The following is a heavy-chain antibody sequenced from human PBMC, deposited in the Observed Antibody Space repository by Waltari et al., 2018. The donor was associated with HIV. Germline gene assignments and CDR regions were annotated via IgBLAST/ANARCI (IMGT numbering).Heavy chain of an antibody. CDR3: ARDRRKQLWSNYWYFDL. V-gene: IGHV4-39*07. Sequence: QLQLQESGPGLVKPSETLSLTCTVSGDSISSSSHYWGWIRQPPGKGLEWIGSIYYSGSTYYNPSLKSRVTISVDTSKNQLSLRLSSVTAADTAVYYCARDRRKQLWSNYWYFDLWGRGTLVTVSS. CDR1: GDSISSSSHY. CDR2: IYYSGST. J-gene: IGHJ2*01. D-gene: IGHD5-18*01.